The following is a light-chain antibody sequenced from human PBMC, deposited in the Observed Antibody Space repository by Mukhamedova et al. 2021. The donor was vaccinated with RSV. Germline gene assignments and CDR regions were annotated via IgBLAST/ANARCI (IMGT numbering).Light chain of an antibody. V-gene: IGKV3-20*01. CDR3: LYYEKPPYT. Sequence: YSISRRLTGIPDRFSGSGSGTDFTLTITRLEPEDFAVYLCLYYEKPPYTFGQGTKLEIK. CDR2: SIS. J-gene: IGKJ2*01.